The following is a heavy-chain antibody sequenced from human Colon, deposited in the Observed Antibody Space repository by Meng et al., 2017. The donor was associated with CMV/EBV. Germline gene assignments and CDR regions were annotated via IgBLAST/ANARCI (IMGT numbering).Heavy chain of an antibody. D-gene: IGHD5-24*01. CDR1: GYSFIENY. CDR2: INPKFGNR. Sequence: SCKASGYSFIENYISWVRQAPEQGLEWMGGINPKFGNREYAQKFLGRVTMTRDTSTDTVYMELSELRFDDTAIYYCARLSKMENRFDPWGQGTLVTVSS. J-gene: IGHJ5*02. CDR3: ARLSKMENRFDP. V-gene: IGHV1-2*02.